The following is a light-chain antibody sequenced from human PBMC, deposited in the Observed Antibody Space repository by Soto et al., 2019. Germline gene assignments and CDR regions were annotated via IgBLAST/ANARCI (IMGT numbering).Light chain of an antibody. J-gene: IGKJ1*01. CDR2: KTS. V-gene: IGKV1-5*03. CDR1: QNINGW. CDR3: QQYNRYSWT. Sequence: DVQMTQSPTTLSASVGDRVTITCRASQNINGWLAWYQRKPGKAPKLLIHKTSNLESGVPLRFSGSGSGTEFTLTINSLQPDDSATYYCQQYNRYSWTFGQGTKVDIK.